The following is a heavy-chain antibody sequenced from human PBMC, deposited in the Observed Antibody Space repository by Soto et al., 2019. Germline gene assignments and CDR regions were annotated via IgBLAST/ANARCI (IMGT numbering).Heavy chain of an antibody. CDR1: GFTFSSYS. CDR3: AREGGYCRGCSCYRWFDP. CDR2: ISSSSSYI. Sequence: EVQLVESGGGLVQPGGSLRLSCAASGFTFSSYSMNWVRQAPGKGLEWVSSISSSSSYIYYADSVKGRFTISRDNAKKSLYLQMKSPRAEDKAGYYGAREGGYCRGCSCYRWFDPWGQGTLVTVSS. J-gene: IGHJ5*02. D-gene: IGHD2-15*01. V-gene: IGHV3-21*01.